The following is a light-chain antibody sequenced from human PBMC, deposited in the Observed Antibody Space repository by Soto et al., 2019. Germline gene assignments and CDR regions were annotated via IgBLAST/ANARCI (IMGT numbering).Light chain of an antibody. CDR3: QQYTNYPLT. J-gene: IGKJ4*01. CDR1: QSISSW. CDR2: KAS. Sequence: DIQMTQSPSTLSASVGDRVTITCRASQSISSWLAWYQQKPGKAPKLLIYKASSLESGVPSRFSGSGSGTEFTLTISSLQPDDFTTYYCQQYTNYPLTFGGGTRVEIK. V-gene: IGKV1-5*03.